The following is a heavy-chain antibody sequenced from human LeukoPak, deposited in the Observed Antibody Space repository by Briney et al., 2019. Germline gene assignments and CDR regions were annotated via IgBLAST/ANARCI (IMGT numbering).Heavy chain of an antibody. Sequence: GGSLRLSCAASGFTFSKFWMTWVRQAPGKGLEWLANIKQDGGEKNYVGSVKGRFTISRDNAKNSLFLQMNSLRAEDTAVYYCADPPVGYWGQGTLVTVSS. J-gene: IGHJ4*02. CDR2: IKQDGGEK. V-gene: IGHV3-7*01. CDR3: ADPPVGY. D-gene: IGHD2-2*01. CDR1: GFTFSKFW.